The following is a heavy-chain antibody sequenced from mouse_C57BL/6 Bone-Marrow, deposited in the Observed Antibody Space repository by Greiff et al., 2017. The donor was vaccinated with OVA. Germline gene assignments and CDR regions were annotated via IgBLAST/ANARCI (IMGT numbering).Heavy chain of an antibody. CDR2: VWDGGST. CDR1: GFSLTSYG. D-gene: IGHD2-12*01. J-gene: IGHJ4*01. V-gene: IGHV2-9*01. Sequence: VQLVESGPGLVAPSQSLSITCTVSGFSLTSYGVDWVRQPPGKGLEWLGVVWDGGSTNYNSAPMSRLSISKDNSKSQVFLKMNSLQTDDTAMYYCAKRDSSSRGYAMDYWGQGTSVTVSS. CDR3: AKRDSSSRGYAMDY.